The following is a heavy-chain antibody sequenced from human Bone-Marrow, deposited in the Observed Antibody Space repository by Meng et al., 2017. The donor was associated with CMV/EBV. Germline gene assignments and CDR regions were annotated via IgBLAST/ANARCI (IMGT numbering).Heavy chain of an antibody. CDR1: GGTFSSYA. CDR3: ARGPIPYYDSSGYSN. D-gene: IGHD3-22*01. Sequence: SVKVSCKPSGGTFSSYAIRWVRQAPGQGLEWMGGIIPIFGTANYAQKFQGRVTITTDESTCTAYMELSSLRSEDTAVYYCARGPIPYYDSSGYSNWGQGTLVTVSS. J-gene: IGHJ1*01. V-gene: IGHV1-69*05. CDR2: IIPIFGTA.